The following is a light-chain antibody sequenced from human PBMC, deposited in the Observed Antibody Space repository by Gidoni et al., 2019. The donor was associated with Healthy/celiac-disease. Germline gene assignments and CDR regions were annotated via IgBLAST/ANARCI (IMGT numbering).Light chain of an antibody. J-gene: IGLJ2*01. CDR3: AAWDDSLSGPVV. CDR1: SSNIGSNY. CDR2: RNN. V-gene: IGLV1-47*01. Sequence: QSVLTPPPSPSATPGQSVTIFCSGSSSNIGSNYVYWYQQLPGTAPKLLIYRNNQRPSGVPDRFSGSKSGTSASLAISGLRSEDEADYYCAAWDDSLSGPVVFGGGTKLTVL.